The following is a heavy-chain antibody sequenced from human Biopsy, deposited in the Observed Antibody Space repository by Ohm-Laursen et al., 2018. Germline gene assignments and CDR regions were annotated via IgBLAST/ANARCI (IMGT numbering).Heavy chain of an antibody. CDR1: GASMTGYF. V-gene: IGHV4-4*07. CDR3: AREDEGLLRALDL. Sequence: GTLSLTCTVSGASMTGYFWTWVRQPAGKGLEWIGHIYTIGDTTYNPSLESRVTMSLDTSKDQFSLKMTSLTAADTAVYFCAREDEGLLRALDLWGQGTMVTVSS. D-gene: IGHD3-3*01. J-gene: IGHJ3*01. CDR2: IYTIGDT.